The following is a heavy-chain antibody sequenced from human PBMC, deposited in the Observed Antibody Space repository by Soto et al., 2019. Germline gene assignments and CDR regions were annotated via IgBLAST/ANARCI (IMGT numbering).Heavy chain of an antibody. Sequence: GGSLRLSCAASGFSFSDDAMHWVRQAPGQGLEWVAVITYDGSNKYYADSVRGRFTISRDNSKSTLYLQMDSPIIDDTAVYYCARDVGTQLDFWSTSGMDVWGQGTTVTSP. J-gene: IGHJ6*02. CDR1: GFSFSDDA. CDR3: ARDVGTQLDFWSTSGMDV. D-gene: IGHD3-3*01. V-gene: IGHV3-30-3*01. CDR2: ITYDGSNK.